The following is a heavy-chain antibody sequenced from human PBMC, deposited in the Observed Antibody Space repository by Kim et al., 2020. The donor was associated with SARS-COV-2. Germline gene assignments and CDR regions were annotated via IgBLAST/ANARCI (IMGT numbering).Heavy chain of an antibody. CDR3: ASRGKAAARNLDY. V-gene: IGHV4-34*01. CDR1: GGSFSGYY. J-gene: IGHJ4*02. D-gene: IGHD2-2*01. CDR2: INHSGST. Sequence: SETLSLTCAVYGGSFSGYYWSWIRQPPGKGLEWIGEINHSGSTNYNPSLKSRVTISVDTSKNQFSLKLSSVTAADTAVYYCASRGKAAARNLDYWGQGTLVTVSS.